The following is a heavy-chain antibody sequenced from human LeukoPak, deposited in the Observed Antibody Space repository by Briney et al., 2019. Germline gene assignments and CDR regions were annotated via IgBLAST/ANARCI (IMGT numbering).Heavy chain of an antibody. V-gene: IGHV3-7*04. D-gene: IGHD6-13*01. Sequence: GGSLRLSCATSGFTFSNYWMNWVRQAPGKGLEWVANIKQDGSEKYYVDSVKGRFTISRDNAKNSLFLQMNGLRADDTAVYYCARDPQTNSWPEYFLHWGQGTLVTVSP. CDR2: IKQDGSEK. CDR1: GFTFSNYW. CDR3: ARDPQTNSWPEYFLH. J-gene: IGHJ1*01.